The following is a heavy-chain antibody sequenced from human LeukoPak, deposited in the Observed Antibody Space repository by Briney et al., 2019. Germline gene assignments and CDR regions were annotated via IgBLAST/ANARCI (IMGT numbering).Heavy chain of an antibody. V-gene: IGHV1-24*01. CDR1: GCSLSELF. CDR3: ATFVVVPAAIGNNWFDP. D-gene: IGHD2-2*02. Sequence: KGFCKVSGCSLSELFMDCAGQAKGKGLEWMGGFDPEDGETIYAQKFQGRVTMTEDTSTDTAYMELSSLRSEDTAVYYCATFVVVPAAIGNNWFDPWGQGTLVTVSS. CDR2: FDPEDGET. J-gene: IGHJ5*02.